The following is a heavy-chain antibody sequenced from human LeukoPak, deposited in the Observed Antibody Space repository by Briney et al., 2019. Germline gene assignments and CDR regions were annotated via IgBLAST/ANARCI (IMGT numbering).Heavy chain of an antibody. V-gene: IGHV4-38-2*02. CDR2: IYYSGST. J-gene: IGHJ6*03. CDR1: GYSISSGYY. CDR3: ARVRDYYYYYMDV. Sequence: PSETLSLTCTVSGYSISSGYYWGWIRQPPGKGLEWIGYIYYSGSTNYNPSLKSRVTISVDTSKNQFSLKLSSVTAADTAVYYCARVRDYYYYYMDVWGKGTTVTISS.